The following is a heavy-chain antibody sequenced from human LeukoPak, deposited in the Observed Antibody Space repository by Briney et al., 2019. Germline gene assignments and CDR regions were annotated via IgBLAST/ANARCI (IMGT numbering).Heavy chain of an antibody. V-gene: IGHV1-2*02. CDR3: ARGGHSSSWYSRYYFDY. D-gene: IGHD6-13*01. J-gene: IGHJ4*02. CDR1: GYTFTGYY. CDR2: INPNSGGT. Sequence: GASVKLSCKASGYTFTGYYMHWVRQAPGQGLEWMGWINPNSGGTNYAQKFQGRVTMTRDTSISTAYMELSRLRSDDTAVYYCARGGHSSSWYSRYYFDYWGQGTLVTVSS.